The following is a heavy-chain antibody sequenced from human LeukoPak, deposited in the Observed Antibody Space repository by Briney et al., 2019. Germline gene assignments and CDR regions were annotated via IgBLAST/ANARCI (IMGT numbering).Heavy chain of an antibody. D-gene: IGHD6-13*01. CDR1: GYSFTSYW. CDR2: IYPGDSDT. V-gene: IGHV5-51*01. CDR3: ARQEIAAADYYGMDV. Sequence: GESLKISCKGSGYSFTSYWIGWVRQMPGKGLEWMGIIYPGDSDTRYSPSFQGQVTISADKSISTAYLQWSSLKASDTAMYYCARQEIAAADYYGMDVWGQGTTVTVSS. J-gene: IGHJ6*02.